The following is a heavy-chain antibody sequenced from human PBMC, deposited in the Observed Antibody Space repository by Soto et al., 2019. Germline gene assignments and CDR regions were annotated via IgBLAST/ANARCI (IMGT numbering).Heavy chain of an antibody. CDR1: GGSISHYY. Sequence: QVQLQESGPGLVKASETLSLTCSVSGGSISHYYWSWIRQSPGKGLEWIGYAYYSGSTDYNPSLKSRVTIAVDTSKNQVSLKLNSVTTADTAVYYCARDRSTYGGGGTGEVKENWFDPWGPGTLVTVSS. CDR2: AYYSGST. CDR3: ARDRSTYGGGGTGEVKENWFDP. V-gene: IGHV4-59*01. D-gene: IGHD3-3*02. J-gene: IGHJ5*02.